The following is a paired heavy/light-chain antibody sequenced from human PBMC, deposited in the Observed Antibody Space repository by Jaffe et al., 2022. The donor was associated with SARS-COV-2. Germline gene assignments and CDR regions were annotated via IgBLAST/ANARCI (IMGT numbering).Light chain of an antibody. V-gene: IGLV3-19*01. CDR2: GKD. CDR1: SLRNYY. J-gene: IGLJ3*02. Sequence: SSELTQDPIVSVALGQTVRITCQGDSLRNYYATWYQQKPGQAPVLVIYGKDSRPSGIPDRFSGSSSGNTASLTITGAQAEDEADYYCNSRDNSGSRQVFGGGTKLTVL. CDR3: NSRDNSGSRQV.
Heavy chain of an antibody. CDR1: GFTFSNYW. Sequence: EVQLVESGGGLVQPGGSLRLSCAASGFTFSNYWMHWVRQAPGKGLMWVSRINGDGSFTNYADSVKGRFTVSRDSAKNTLYLQVNSLRAEDTAVYYCGRGERGYSYGYVDYWGQGTLVTVSS. CDR2: INGDGSFT. J-gene: IGHJ4*02. D-gene: IGHD5-18*01. CDR3: GRGERGYSYGYVDY. V-gene: IGHV3-74*01.